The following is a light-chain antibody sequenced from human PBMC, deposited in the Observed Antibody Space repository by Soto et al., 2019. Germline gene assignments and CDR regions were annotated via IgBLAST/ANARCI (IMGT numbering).Light chain of an antibody. J-gene: IGKJ4*01. Sequence: EIVMTQSPATLSVSPGERATLSCRASQSVSSNLAWYQQKPGQAPRLLIYGASTRATGIPARFSGCGSVTEFTLTINGLQSEDFAIYYCQQYNNWPPLTFGGGTKVEIK. CDR3: QQYNNWPPLT. CDR2: GAS. V-gene: IGKV3-15*01. CDR1: QSVSSN.